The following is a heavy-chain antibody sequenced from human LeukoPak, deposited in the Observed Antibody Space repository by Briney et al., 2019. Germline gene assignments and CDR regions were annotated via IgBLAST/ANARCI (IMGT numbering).Heavy chain of an antibody. Sequence: PSETLSLTCTVSGGSISSYYWSWIWQPPGKGLEWIGYIYYSGSTNYNPSLKSRVTISVDTSKNQFSLKLSSVTAADTAVYYCARGSGSYYPRLGYFDYWGQGTLVTVSS. J-gene: IGHJ4*02. CDR1: GGSISSYY. CDR3: ARGSGSYYPRLGYFDY. V-gene: IGHV4-59*01. D-gene: IGHD1-26*01. CDR2: IYYSGST.